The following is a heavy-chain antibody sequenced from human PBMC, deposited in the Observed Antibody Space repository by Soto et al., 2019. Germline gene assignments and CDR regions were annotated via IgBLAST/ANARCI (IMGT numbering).Heavy chain of an antibody. CDR2: IIAIFGTA. Sequence: QVQLVQSGAEVKKPGSSVKVSCKASGGTFSRYAISWVRQAPGQGLEWLGGIIAIFGTANYAKKFQGRVTSPADESTSTAYMELSSLTSEDTAVSYCARDIVFGGTYGMDVWGQGTTVTVSS. V-gene: IGHV1-69*12. J-gene: IGHJ6*02. CDR3: ARDIVFGGTYGMDV. D-gene: IGHD3-16*01. CDR1: GGTFSRYA.